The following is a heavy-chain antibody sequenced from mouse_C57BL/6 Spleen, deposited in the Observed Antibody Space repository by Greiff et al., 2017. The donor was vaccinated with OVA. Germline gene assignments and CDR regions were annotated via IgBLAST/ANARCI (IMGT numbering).Heavy chain of an antibody. D-gene: IGHD1-1*01. J-gene: IGHJ3*01. CDR2: IYPGGGYT. CDR1: GYTFTNYW. Sequence: VQLQESGAELVRPGTSVKMSCKASGYTFTNYWIGWAKQRPGHGLEWIGDIYPGGGYTNYNEKFKGKATLTADKSSSTAYMQFSSLTSEDSAIYYCARDYGSGGFAYWGQGTLVTVSA. V-gene: IGHV1-63*01. CDR3: ARDYGSGGFAY.